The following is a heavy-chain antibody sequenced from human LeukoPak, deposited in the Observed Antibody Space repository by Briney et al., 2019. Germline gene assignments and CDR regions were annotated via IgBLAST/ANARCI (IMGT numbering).Heavy chain of an antibody. Sequence: GGSLRLSCAASRFTFRGYAMHWVRRAPGKGLEWVAVISKDGSNEYYADSVKGRFTISRDNSKNTLYLQMNSLRSEDTAVYYCARSVESSSSPSFDPWGQGTLVTVSS. CDR1: RFTFRGYA. CDR3: ARSVESSSSPSFDP. V-gene: IGHV3-30*04. D-gene: IGHD2-2*01. J-gene: IGHJ5*02. CDR2: ISKDGSNE.